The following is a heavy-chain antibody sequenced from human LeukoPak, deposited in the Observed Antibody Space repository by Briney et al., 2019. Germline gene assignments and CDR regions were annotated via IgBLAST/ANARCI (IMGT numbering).Heavy chain of an antibody. J-gene: IGHJ6*02. V-gene: IGHV3-30*18. Sequence: GGPLRLSCAASRFTFRAYGMHWVRQAPGKGLEWVAVISYDGSKKYYGDFVKGRFTISRDNSKNTLYPQMNSLRAEDTAVYYCAKESLDTEQRNYNYYGMDVWGQGTTVTVSS. CDR1: RFTFRAYG. D-gene: IGHD1-1*01. CDR3: AKESLDTEQRNYNYYGMDV. CDR2: ISYDGSKK.